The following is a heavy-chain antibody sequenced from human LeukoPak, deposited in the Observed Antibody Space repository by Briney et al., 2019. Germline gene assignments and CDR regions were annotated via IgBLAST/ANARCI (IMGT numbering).Heavy chain of an antibody. CDR1: GFTFNNYA. D-gene: IGHD2-21*01. Sequence: GGSLRLSCVASGFTFNNYAMAWVRQTPEKGLEWVSAITGRGDDTFHADSVKGRFTISRDNSKNALYLQMNSLRDDDTAVYFCAKGSATSRPYYFDNWGQGTLVTVSS. CDR2: ITGRGDDT. J-gene: IGHJ4*02. V-gene: IGHV3-23*01. CDR3: AKGSATSRPYYFDN.